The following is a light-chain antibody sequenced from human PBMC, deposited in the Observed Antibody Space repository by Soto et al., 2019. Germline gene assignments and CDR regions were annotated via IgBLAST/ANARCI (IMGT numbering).Light chain of an antibody. Sequence: QTVVTQPPSVSGATGQRVTISCTGSSSNIGAGYDVHWYQQLPGTAPKLLIYGNSNRPSGVPDRFSGSKSGTSASLAITGLQAEDEADYYCQSYDSSLSAVFGGGTKLTVL. V-gene: IGLV1-40*01. CDR2: GNS. CDR1: SSNIGAGYD. CDR3: QSYDSSLSAV. J-gene: IGLJ2*01.